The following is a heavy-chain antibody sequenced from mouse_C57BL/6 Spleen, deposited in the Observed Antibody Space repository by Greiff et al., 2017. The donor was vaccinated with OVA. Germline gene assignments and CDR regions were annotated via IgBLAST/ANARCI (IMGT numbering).Heavy chain of an antibody. Sequence: EVQLVESEGGLVQPGSSMKLSCTASGFTFSDYYMAWVRQVPEKGLEWVANINYDGSSTYYLDSLKSRFIISRDNAKNILYLQMSSLKSEDTATYYCAREGDGYHGGFAYWGQGTLVTVSA. J-gene: IGHJ3*01. V-gene: IGHV5-16*01. CDR2: INYDGSST. CDR3: AREGDGYHGGFAY. CDR1: GFTFSDYY. D-gene: IGHD2-3*01.